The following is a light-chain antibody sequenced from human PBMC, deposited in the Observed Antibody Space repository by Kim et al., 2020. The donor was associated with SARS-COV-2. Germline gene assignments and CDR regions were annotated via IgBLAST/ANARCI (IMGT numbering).Light chain of an antibody. CDR1: NADIGAFDY. V-gene: IGLV2-14*03. Sequence: GQSITISCTGTNADIGAFDYVSWYQQLPDKVPKLIIYDVDKRPSGISVRFSGSKSGNTASLTVSGLQPEDEADYYCASHTTDNTWVFGGGTKVTVL. CDR2: DVD. J-gene: IGLJ3*02. CDR3: ASHTTDNTWV.